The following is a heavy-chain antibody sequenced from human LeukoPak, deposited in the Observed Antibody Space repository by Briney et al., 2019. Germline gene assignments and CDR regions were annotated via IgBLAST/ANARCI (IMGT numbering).Heavy chain of an antibody. D-gene: IGHD1-1*01. CDR2: IYYSGST. CDR3: ARGRWTYRISDNWFDP. CDR1: GGSISSSTYY. J-gene: IGHJ5*02. Sequence: KPSETLSLTCTVSGGSISSSTYYWGWIRQPPGKGLEWIGSIYYSGSTYYNPSLKSRVTISVDTSKNQFSLKLSSVTAADTAVYYCARGRWTYRISDNWFDPWGQGTLVTVSS. V-gene: IGHV4-39*07.